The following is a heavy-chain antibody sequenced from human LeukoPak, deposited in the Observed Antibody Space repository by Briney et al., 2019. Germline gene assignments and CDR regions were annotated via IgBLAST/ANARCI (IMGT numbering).Heavy chain of an antibody. J-gene: IGHJ4*02. Sequence: PGGSLRLSCAASGFTFSSYAMHWVRQAPGKGLEWVAVISYDGSNKYYADSVKGRFTISRDNSKNTLYLQMNSLRAEDTAVYYCARDGYTGAPHIDYWGQGTLVTVSS. CDR2: ISYDGSNK. CDR3: ARDGYTGAPHIDY. D-gene: IGHD1-26*01. CDR1: GFTFSSYA. V-gene: IGHV3-30-3*01.